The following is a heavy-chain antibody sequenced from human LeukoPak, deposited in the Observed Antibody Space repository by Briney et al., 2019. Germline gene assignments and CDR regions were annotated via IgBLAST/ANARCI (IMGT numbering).Heavy chain of an antibody. D-gene: IGHD4-17*01. V-gene: IGHV3-23*01. J-gene: IGHJ4*02. CDR3: AKGRTVTAYYFDY. Sequence: ETLSLTCAVYGGSFSGYYWSWIRQPPGKGLESVSAINGDGGNTYYADSVKGRFTVSRDNSKNTLYLQMDSLRAEDTAVYYCAKGRTVTAYYFDYWGQGTLVTVSS. CDR2: INGDGGNT. CDR1: GGSFSGYY.